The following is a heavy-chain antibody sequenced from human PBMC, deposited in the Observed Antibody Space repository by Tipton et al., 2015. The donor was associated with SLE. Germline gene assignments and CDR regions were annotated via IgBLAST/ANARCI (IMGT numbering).Heavy chain of an antibody. CDR1: GGFFSGYY. Sequence: TLSLTCAVYGGFFSGYYWSWIRQPPGNGLEWIGEINHSGSTNYNPSLKSRVTISVDTSKNQFSLKLSPVAAADTAVYYCARQKGDGFGVVIIRVDYWGQGTLVTVSS. V-gene: IGHV4-34*01. J-gene: IGHJ4*02. D-gene: IGHD3-3*01. CDR2: INHSGST. CDR3: ARQKGDGFGVVIIRVDY.